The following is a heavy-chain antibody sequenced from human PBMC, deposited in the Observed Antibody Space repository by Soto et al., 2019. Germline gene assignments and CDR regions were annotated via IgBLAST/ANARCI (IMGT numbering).Heavy chain of an antibody. CDR3: ASDLDY. J-gene: IGHJ4*02. Sequence: GGSPILSWASSGVTISCYDMNWLRAAPGKGLEWVSYIISGAITVYYADSVKGRFTIARDNAKNSLYMQMNCRRAEDTAVYYCASDLDYWGQGTLVTVSS. V-gene: IGHV3-11*01. CDR1: GVTISCYD. CDR2: IISGAITV.